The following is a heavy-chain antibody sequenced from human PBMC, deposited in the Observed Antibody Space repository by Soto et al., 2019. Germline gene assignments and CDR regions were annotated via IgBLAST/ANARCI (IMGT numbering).Heavy chain of an antibody. CDR2: ISSTSIYI. J-gene: IGHJ6*02. Sequence: EVQLVESGGGLVKPGGSLRLSCAASGFSFSDYAMSWLRQAPGKGLEWVSSISSTSIYIFYADSVTGRFAISRDNAKNSLYLEMNSLRADDTAVYYCANAHTLGIRDYGMDVWGQGTTVTVSS. CDR1: GFSFSDYA. V-gene: IGHV3-21*01. D-gene: IGHD7-27*01. CDR3: ANAHTLGIRDYGMDV.